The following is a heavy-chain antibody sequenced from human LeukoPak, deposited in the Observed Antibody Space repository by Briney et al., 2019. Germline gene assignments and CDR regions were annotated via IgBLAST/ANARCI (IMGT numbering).Heavy chain of an antibody. CDR2: ISDAGSKR. Sequence: GRSLRLSCAGAGFTFRNSAFHWVRQAPGKGLEWVAVISDAGSKRFYADSVKGRFTISRDNSKDTLYLHMKTLRPEDTAVYYCARESGFMMVGEINADNWFDPWGQGTPVTVSS. V-gene: IGHV3-30*04. CDR3: ARESGFMMVGEINADNWFDP. CDR1: GFTFRNSA. J-gene: IGHJ5*02. D-gene: IGHD3-22*01.